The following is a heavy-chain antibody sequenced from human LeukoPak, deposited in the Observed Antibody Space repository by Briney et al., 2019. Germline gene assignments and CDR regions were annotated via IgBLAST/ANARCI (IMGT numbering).Heavy chain of an antibody. J-gene: IGHJ5*02. CDR1: GFTFRSSE. CDR2: ISDGGKTK. CDR3: ARDYSGWSLDP. D-gene: IGHD5-12*01. V-gene: IGHV3-48*03. Sequence: GGSLRLSCAASGFTFRSSEMNWVRQAPGKGLEWVSYISDGGKTKYYADSVKGRFTISRDNAKISLYLQMNSLRAEDTAVYYCARDYSGWSLDPWGQGTLVTVSS.